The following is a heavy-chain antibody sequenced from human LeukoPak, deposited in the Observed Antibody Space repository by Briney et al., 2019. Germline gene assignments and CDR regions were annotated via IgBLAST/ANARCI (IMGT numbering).Heavy chain of an antibody. V-gene: IGHV3-23*01. CDR1: GFTFSSYA. CDR2: IRDSGDST. J-gene: IGHJ4*02. Sequence: GGSLRLSCAASGFTFSSYAMYWVRQAPGKGLEWVSGIRDSGDSTYYADSVEGRFTVSRDNSKNTLYLQMNSLRAEDTAVYYCAKDRIGMEWFYDYWGQGTLVTVSS. D-gene: IGHD3-3*01. CDR3: AKDRIGMEWFYDY.